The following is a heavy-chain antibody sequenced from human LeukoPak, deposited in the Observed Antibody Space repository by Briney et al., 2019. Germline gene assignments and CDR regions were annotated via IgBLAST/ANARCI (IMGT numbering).Heavy chain of an antibody. D-gene: IGHD2-21*01. V-gene: IGHV3-73*01. CDR3: TQKTAYEMDV. Sequence: GGSLRLSCAASGFTFRGSAMHWVRQASGKGLEWVGRIRSKANSYATAYAASVKGRFTISRDDSKNTLYLQMNSLRAEDMAVFFFTQKTAYEMDVWGQGTTVTVSS. CDR1: GFTFRGSA. J-gene: IGHJ6*02. CDR2: IRSKANSYAT.